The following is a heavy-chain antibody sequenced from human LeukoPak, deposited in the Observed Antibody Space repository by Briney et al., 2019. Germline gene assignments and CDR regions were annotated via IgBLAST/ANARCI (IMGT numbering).Heavy chain of an antibody. CDR1: GGSISDYY. D-gene: IGHD1-14*01. V-gene: IGHV4-59*08. Sequence: SETLSLTCRVSGGSISDYYWSWIRQPPGKGLEWIGYIYYSGSTSYNPSLYSRVTVSLDTSKNHFSLKLSSVTAADTAVYYCARHVRRTYHRYFYYWGQGTLVTVSS. CDR3: ARHVRRTYHRYFYY. CDR2: IYYSGST. J-gene: IGHJ4*02.